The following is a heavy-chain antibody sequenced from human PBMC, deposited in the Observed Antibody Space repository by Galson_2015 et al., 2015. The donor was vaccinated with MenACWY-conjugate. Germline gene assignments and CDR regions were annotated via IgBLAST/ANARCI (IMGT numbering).Heavy chain of an antibody. CDR1: GSRFTRYW. J-gene: IGHJ6*02. CDR3: ARLVTVETPYYYYGMDV. D-gene: IGHD4-23*01. Sequence: QSGAEVKKPGESLRIACKGSGSRFTRYWITWVRQMPGKGLECVGRIDPSDSYTNYSPSFQGHVTISADKSISTAYLQWSSLKASDTAMYYCARLVTVETPYYYYGMDVWGQGTTVTVSS. V-gene: IGHV5-10-1*01. CDR2: IDPSDSYT.